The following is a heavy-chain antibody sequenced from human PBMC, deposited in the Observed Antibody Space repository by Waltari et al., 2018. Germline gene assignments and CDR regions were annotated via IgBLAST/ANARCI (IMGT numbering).Heavy chain of an antibody. Sequence: QVQLQESGPGLVKPSQTLSLTCTVSGGSINSGGFYWSWIRQHPVKGLEWIGYIYYSGGTYYNPSLKSRVTRSVDTSKNQFSLKVTSVTAADTAVYYCARRMATMTTFDYWGQGTLVTVSS. CDR3: ARRMATMTTFDY. V-gene: IGHV4-31*03. CDR2: IYYSGGT. J-gene: IGHJ4*02. D-gene: IGHD4-17*01. CDR1: GGSINSGGFY.